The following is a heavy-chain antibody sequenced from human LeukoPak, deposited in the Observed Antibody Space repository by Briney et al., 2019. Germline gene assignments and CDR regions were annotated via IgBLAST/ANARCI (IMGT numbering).Heavy chain of an antibody. Sequence: GGSLRLSCAASGFIFSSYWMTWVRQAPGKGLEWVANIKQDGSEKYYVESVKGRFTISRDNAKNSLYLQMNSLRAEDTAVYYCARESSGWYNYWGQGTLVTVSS. CDR3: ARESSGWYNY. V-gene: IGHV3-7*01. D-gene: IGHD6-19*01. CDR2: IKQDGSEK. J-gene: IGHJ4*02. CDR1: GFIFSSYW.